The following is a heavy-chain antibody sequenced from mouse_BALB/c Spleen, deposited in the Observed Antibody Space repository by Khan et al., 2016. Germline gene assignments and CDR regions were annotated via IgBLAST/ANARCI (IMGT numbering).Heavy chain of an antibody. CDR1: GYTFTNYD. D-gene: IGHD1-1*02. Sequence: QVQLKESGAELVKPGTSVKLSCKASGYTFTNYDINWVRQRPEQGLEWIGWIFPGDGSSNYNEKFKGKATLTTDTSSSTAYMQLTRLTSEDTNVYFCARWGGKGDFDYWGQGTTLTISS. CDR3: ARWGGKGDFDY. J-gene: IGHJ2*01. V-gene: IGHV1-85*01. CDR2: IFPGDGSS.